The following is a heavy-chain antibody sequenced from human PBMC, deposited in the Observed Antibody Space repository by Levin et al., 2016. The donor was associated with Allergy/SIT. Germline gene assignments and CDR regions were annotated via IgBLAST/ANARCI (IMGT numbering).Heavy chain of an antibody. CDR1: GESFNNDY. J-gene: IGHJ3*01. V-gene: IGHV4-34*01. CDR3: ADSEISTGYSLDV. CDR2: INHAGST. D-gene: IGHD3-9*01. Sequence: SETLSLTCAVFGESFNNDYWNWIRQPPGKGLEWIGEINHAGSTNFNPSLKTRITVSIDTSKNQFSLDLSSVTAADTAVYYCADSEISTGYSLDVWGQGTMVTVSS.